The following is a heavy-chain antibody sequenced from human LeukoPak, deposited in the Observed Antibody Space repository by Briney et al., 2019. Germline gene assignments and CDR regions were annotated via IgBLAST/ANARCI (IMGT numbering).Heavy chain of an antibody. CDR3: ARDLFGYYGSGSYYTGGDY. Sequence: GGSLRLSCAASGFTFSTFAMIWVRQPPGKGLEWVSSIFPSGGEIHYADSVRGRFTISRDNSKSTLSLQMNSLRAEDTAVYYCARDLFGYYGSGSYYTGGDYWGQGTLVTVSS. CDR2: IFPSGGEI. V-gene: IGHV3-23*01. D-gene: IGHD3-10*01. J-gene: IGHJ4*02. CDR1: GFTFSTFA.